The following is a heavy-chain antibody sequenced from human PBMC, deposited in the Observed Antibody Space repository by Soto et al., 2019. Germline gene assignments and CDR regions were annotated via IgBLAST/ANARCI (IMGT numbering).Heavy chain of an antibody. CDR1: GITFSNYM. CDR2: ITAGGDGT. D-gene: IGHD2-15*01. CDR3: APHVYCSGGSCQYDAFAI. V-gene: IGHV3-23*01. Sequence: EVQVLESGGGLVQPGGSLRLSCEASGITFSNYMMTWIRQAPGKGLEWVSTITAGGDGTYYADSVKGRFTMSRETSKNTLYLQRNILRAEDTAVYYCAPHVYCSGGSCQYDAFAIRGQETIVTVSS. J-gene: IGHJ3*02.